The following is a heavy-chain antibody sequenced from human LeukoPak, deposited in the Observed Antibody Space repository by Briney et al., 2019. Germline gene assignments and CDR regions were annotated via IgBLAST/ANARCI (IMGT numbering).Heavy chain of an antibody. D-gene: IGHD4-17*01. Sequence: PGGSLRLSCAASGLTVSSNYMSWVRQAPGKGLEWVSVSGGSTYYADSVKGRFTISRDNSKNTLYLQMNSLRAEDTAVYYCASRGDYGINYWGQGTLVTVSS. CDR3: ASRGDYGINY. CDR2: SGGST. CDR1: GLTVSSNY. V-gene: IGHV3-53*01. J-gene: IGHJ4*02.